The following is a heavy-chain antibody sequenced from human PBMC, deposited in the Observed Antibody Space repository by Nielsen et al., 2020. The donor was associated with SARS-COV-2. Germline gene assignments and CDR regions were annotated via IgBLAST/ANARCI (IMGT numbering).Heavy chain of an antibody. Sequence: GESLNISCAASGFTFSSYAMHWVRQAPGKGLEWVAVISYDGSNKYYADSVKGRFTISRDNSKNTLYLQMNSLRAEDTAVYYCARDLTDSSQFDYWGQGTLVTVSS. D-gene: IGHD6-13*01. CDR1: GFTFSSYA. CDR3: ARDLTDSSQFDY. V-gene: IGHV3-30-3*01. J-gene: IGHJ4*02. CDR2: ISYDGSNK.